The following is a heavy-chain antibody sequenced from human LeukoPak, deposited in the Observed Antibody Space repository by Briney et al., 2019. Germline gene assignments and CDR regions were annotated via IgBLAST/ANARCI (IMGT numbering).Heavy chain of an antibody. D-gene: IGHD3-16*01. Sequence: GGSLRLSCAASGFTFSNYVMSWVRQAPGKGLEWVSAISGDGGSTNYADSVKGRFTISRDNSKNTLYVQMNSLRAEDTAVYYCAKGSWTRGGHFDYWGQGTLVTVSS. CDR2: ISGDGGST. J-gene: IGHJ4*02. V-gene: IGHV3-23*01. CDR3: AKGSWTRGGHFDY. CDR1: GFTFSNYV.